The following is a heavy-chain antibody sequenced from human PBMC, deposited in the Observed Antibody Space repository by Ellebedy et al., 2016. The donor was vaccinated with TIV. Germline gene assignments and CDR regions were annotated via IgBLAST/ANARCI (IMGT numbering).Heavy chain of an antibody. J-gene: IGHJ4*02. CDR1: GFTFSNYA. Sequence: GGSLRLSCAASGFTFSNYAMSWVRQAPGKGLEWVSVIGGSGSSTYYADFVKGRFTISRDNSKNTLYLQMNSLRAEDTAVYYCAKRAGGSSSWYGLDYWGQGTLVTVSS. CDR2: IGGSGSST. CDR3: AKRAGGSSSWYGLDY. D-gene: IGHD6-13*01. V-gene: IGHV3-23*01.